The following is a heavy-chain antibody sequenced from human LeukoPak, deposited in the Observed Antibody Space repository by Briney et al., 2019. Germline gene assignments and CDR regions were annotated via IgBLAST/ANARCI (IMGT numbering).Heavy chain of an antibody. Sequence: SETLSLTCSVSGGSIRSYYWSWIRQPAGKNLEWIERISSSGNTDYNPSLKSRLTMSVDTSKNQFSLKLNSVTAADTAVYYCAREGRSSTPGYWGQGTLVTVSS. CDR3: AREGRSSTPGY. CDR2: ISSSGNT. J-gene: IGHJ4*01. D-gene: IGHD2-15*01. CDR1: GGSIRSYY. V-gene: IGHV4-4*07.